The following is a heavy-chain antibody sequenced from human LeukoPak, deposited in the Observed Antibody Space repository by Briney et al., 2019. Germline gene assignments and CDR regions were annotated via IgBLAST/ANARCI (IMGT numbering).Heavy chain of an antibody. D-gene: IGHD2-2*01. V-gene: IGHV4-4*02. Sequence: NSSETLSLTCAVSGGSISSSNWWSWVRQPPGKGLEWIGEIYHSGSTNYNPSLKSRVTISVDKSKNQLSLKLSSVTAADTAVYYCAKLNTQLPTRWFDPWGQGTLVTVSS. CDR1: GGSISSSNW. J-gene: IGHJ5*02. CDR3: AKLNTQLPTRWFDP. CDR2: IYHSGST.